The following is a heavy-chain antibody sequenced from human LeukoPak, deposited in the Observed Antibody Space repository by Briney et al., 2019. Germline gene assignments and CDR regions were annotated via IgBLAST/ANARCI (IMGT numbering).Heavy chain of an antibody. J-gene: IGHJ3*02. CDR3: ARPAEGTTGPYAFDI. CDR1: GGTFSSYA. D-gene: IGHD1-1*01. Sequence: SVKVSCKASGGTFSSYAISWVRQAPGQGLEWMGGIIPIFGTANYAQKFQGRVTITADKSTSTAYMELSSLRSEDTAVYYCARPAEGTTGPYAFDIWGQGTMVTVSS. V-gene: IGHV1-69*06. CDR2: IIPIFGTA.